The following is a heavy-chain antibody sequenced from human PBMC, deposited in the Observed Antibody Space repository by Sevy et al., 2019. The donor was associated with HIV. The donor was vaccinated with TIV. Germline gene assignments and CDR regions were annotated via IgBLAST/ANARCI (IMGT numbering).Heavy chain of an antibody. Sequence: GGSLRLSCAASGFTFSSYSMSWVRQAPGKGLEWVSYISSGSSTIYYADSVKGRFTISRDKAKKSLYLQMNSLRAEDTAVYDCARIGTGYYYMDVWGKGTTVTVSS. J-gene: IGHJ6*03. CDR2: ISSGSSTI. CDR3: ARIGTGYYYMDV. CDR1: GFTFSSYS. V-gene: IGHV3-48*01.